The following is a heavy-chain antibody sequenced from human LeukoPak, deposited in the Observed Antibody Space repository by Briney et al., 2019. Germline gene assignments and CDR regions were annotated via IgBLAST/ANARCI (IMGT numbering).Heavy chain of an antibody. CDR1: GGSISSYY. J-gene: IGHJ4*02. V-gene: IGHV4-59*01. CDR2: ISYTGST. D-gene: IGHD6-19*01. CDR3: ARAVTGTSPLGY. Sequence: SETLSLTCTVSGGSISSYYWSWIRQPPGKGLEWIGYISYTGSTNYNPSLQSRATMSVDMSKNQLSLKLSSVTAADTAVYFCARAVTGTSPLGYWGQGALVTVSS.